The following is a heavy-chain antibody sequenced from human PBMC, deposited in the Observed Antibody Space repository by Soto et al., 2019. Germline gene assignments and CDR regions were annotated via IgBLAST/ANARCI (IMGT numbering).Heavy chain of an antibody. J-gene: IGHJ4*02. CDR3: ARQRYCSDGSCYSRLLDY. D-gene: IGHD2-15*01. CDR1: GGSISSSSYY. V-gene: IGHV4-39*01. CDR2: IYYSGST. Sequence: QLQLQESGPGLVKASETLSLTCTVSGGSISSSSYYWGWIRQPPGTGLEWIGTIYYSGSTYYNRSLKSRVTISVDASKNQFSLKLSSVTAADTAVYYCARQRYCSDGSCYSRLLDYWGQGTLVTVSS.